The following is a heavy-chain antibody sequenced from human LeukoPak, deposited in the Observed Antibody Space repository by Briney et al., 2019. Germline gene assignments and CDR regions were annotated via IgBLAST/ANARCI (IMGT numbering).Heavy chain of an antibody. J-gene: IGHJ3*02. Sequence: PGGSLRLSCAASGFTFSSYSMNWVRQAPGKGLEWVSSISSSSSYIYYADSVEGRFTISRDNAKNSLSLQMNSLRAEDTAVYYCARVAGAMVYRDAFDNWGQGTMVTVSS. CDR1: GFTFSSYS. V-gene: IGHV3-21*04. CDR3: ARVAGAMVYRDAFDN. D-gene: IGHD5-18*01. CDR2: ISSSSSYI.